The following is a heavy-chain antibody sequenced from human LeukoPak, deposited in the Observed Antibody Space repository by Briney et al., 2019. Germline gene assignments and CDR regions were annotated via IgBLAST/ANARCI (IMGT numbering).Heavy chain of an antibody. CDR2: ISGISGST. CDR1: GFTFSSYA. Sequence: PGASLRLSCAASGFTFSSYAMSWVRQAPGKGLEWVSTISGISGSTYYADSVKSRFTISRDNSKNTLYLQMNSLRAEDTAVYYCAKRYYDSSGYRWFDYWGQGTLVTVSS. D-gene: IGHD3-22*01. J-gene: IGHJ4*02. V-gene: IGHV3-23*01. CDR3: AKRYYDSSGYRWFDY.